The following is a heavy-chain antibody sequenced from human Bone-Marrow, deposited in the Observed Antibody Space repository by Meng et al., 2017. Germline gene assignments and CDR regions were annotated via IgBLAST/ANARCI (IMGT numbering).Heavy chain of an antibody. J-gene: IGHJ4*02. D-gene: IGHD3-3*01. CDR1: GFTFSNAW. CDR3: TTARINFWSGYFQSNKY. CDR2: IKSKTDGGTT. Sequence: GESLKISCAASGFTFSNAWMSWVRQAPGKGLEWVGRIKSKTDGGTTDYAAPVKGRFTISRDDSKNTLYLQMNSLKTEDTAVYYCTTARINFWSGYFQSNKYWGQGTLVTVSS. V-gene: IGHV3-15*01.